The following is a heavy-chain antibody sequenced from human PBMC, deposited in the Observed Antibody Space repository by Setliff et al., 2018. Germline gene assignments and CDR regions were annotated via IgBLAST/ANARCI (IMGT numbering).Heavy chain of an antibody. D-gene: IGHD3-10*01. CDR3: ARDNRARHYMDV. J-gene: IGHJ6*03. CDR1: GESFSNNY. V-gene: IGHV4-34*01. Sequence: SETLSLTCSVYGESFSNNYWSWISQTPGKGLEWIGESNHSGSTNYNPSLKSRVTISADTSKNQFSLNLSSVTAADTAVYYCARDNRARHYMDVWGKGTTVTVSS. CDR2: SNHSGST.